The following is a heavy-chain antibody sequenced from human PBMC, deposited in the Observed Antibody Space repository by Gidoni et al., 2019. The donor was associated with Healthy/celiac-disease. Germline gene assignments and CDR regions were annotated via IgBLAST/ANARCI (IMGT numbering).Heavy chain of an antibody. CDR1: GGSISSGDYY. Sequence: QVQLQESGPGLVKPSQTLSLTCTVSGGSISSGDYYWSWIRQPPGKGLEWIGYLYYSGSTYYNPSLKSRVTISVDTSKNQFSLKLSSVTAADTAVYYCAREVNPITTNWYFDLWGRGTLVTVSS. J-gene: IGHJ2*01. CDR3: AREVNPITTNWYFDL. CDR2: LYYSGST. V-gene: IGHV4-30-4*01. D-gene: IGHD1-20*01.